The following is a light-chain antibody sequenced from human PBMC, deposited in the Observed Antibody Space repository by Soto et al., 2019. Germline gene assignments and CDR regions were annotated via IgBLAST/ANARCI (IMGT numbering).Light chain of an antibody. J-gene: IGKJ1*01. CDR3: QQYGSSPET. V-gene: IGKV3-15*01. CDR2: GAS. Sequence: EIVMTQSPATLSVSPGGRATLSCGASQSISDTLAWYQQKPGQAPRLLIYGASTRATGISARFSGSGSGTDFTLTVSRLEPEDFAVYYCQQYGSSPETFGQGTKGDIK. CDR1: QSISDT.